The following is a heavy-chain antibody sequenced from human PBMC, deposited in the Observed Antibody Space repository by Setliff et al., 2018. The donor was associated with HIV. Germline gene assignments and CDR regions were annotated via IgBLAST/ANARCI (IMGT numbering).Heavy chain of an antibody. CDR3: ARQWRDQYNSGVSTEYFQH. D-gene: IGHD3-22*01. CDR1: GGSFSGYC. J-gene: IGHJ1*01. V-gene: IGHV4-34*01. CDR2: IYHSGST. Sequence: SETLSLTCAVYGGSFSGYCWSWVRQPPGKGLEWIGSIYHSGSTYYNPSLMSRVTISVDTSKNQFSLKLRSVTAADTAVYYCARQWRDQYNSGVSTEYFQHWGLGTLVTVSS.